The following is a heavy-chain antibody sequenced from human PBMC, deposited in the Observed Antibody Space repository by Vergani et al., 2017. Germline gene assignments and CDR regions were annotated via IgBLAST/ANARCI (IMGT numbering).Heavy chain of an antibody. CDR1: GFTFSSYG. Sequence: VQLLESGGDLVQPGGSLRLSCAASGFTFSSYGMHWVRQAPGKGLEWVAVISYDGSNKYYADSVKGRFTISRDNSKNTLYLQMNSLRAEDTAVYYCAKGDYSSGWYFGVAYWGQGTLVTVSS. CDR2: ISYDGSNK. V-gene: IGHV3-30*18. D-gene: IGHD6-19*01. J-gene: IGHJ4*02. CDR3: AKGDYSSGWYFGVAY.